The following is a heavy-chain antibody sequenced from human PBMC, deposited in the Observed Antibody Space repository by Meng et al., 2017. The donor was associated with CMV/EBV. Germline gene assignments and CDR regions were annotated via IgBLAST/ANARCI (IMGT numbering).Heavy chain of an antibody. CDR3: AAEQYCSGGSCYGSSVGEGAFDI. CDR1: GFTFTSSA. CDR2: IVVGSGNT. V-gene: IGHV1-58*01. D-gene: IGHD2-15*01. J-gene: IGHJ3*02. Sequence: SVKVSCKASGFTFTSSAVQWVRQARGQRLEWIGWIVVGSGNTNYAQKFQERVTITRDMSTSTACMELSSLRSEDTAVYYCAAEQYCSGGSCYGSSVGEGAFDIWGQGTMVTVSS.